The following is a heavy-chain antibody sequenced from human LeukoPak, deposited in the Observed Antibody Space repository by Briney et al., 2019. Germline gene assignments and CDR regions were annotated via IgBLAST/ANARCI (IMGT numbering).Heavy chain of an antibody. D-gene: IGHD6-19*01. CDR1: GFTFSNSA. J-gene: IGHJ4*01. V-gene: IGHV3-23*01. Sequence: GGSLRLSCAASGFTFSNSAMSWVRQAPGKGREWVSTLSGSGITTYYADSVKGRFTISRDNSKNTLYLQMNSLRAEDTAVYYCAKGIYSSGWSYFDYWGHGTLVTVSS. CDR2: LSGSGITT. CDR3: AKGIYSSGWSYFDY.